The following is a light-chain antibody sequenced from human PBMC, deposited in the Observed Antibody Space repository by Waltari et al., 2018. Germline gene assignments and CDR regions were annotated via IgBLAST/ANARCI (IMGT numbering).Light chain of an antibody. V-gene: IGLV1-44*01. J-gene: IGLJ1*01. CDR1: HSNLGSNP. Sequence: QSLLTQPPSASGTPGPRVTISCSGSHSNLGSNPVHWYQQVPGQAPKLLIPRNDQRPSGVPDRFSGSKSGTSASLAISGLQSEDEADYYCAAWDDSLNGLYVFGSGTKVTVL. CDR2: RND. CDR3: AAWDDSLNGLYV.